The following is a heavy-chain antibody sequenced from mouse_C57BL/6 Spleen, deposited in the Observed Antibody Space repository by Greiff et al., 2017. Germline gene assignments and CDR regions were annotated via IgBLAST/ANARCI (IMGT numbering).Heavy chain of an antibody. J-gene: IGHJ1*03. D-gene: IGHD1-1*01. CDR2: ISYDGSN. CDR3: AREGTTVVAHGYWDV. V-gene: IGHV3-6*01. CDR1: GYSITSGYY. Sequence: EVKLQESGPGLVKPSQSLSLTCSVTGYSITSGYYWNWIRQFPGNKLEWMGYISYDGSNNYNPSPKNRISTTPDTSKNQFYMKLNSVTTEDTATYYGAREGTTVVAHGYWDVWGTGTTVTVSS.